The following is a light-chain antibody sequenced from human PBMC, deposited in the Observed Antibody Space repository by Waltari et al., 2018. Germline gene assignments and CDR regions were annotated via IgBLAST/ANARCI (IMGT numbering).Light chain of an antibody. V-gene: IGKV4-1*01. Sequence: DIVMTQSPDSLAVSLGERATINCKSSQSVLYSSNNKNYLAWYQQKPGRPPNLLIYWASTRESGVPDRFSGSGSGSDFTLTISSLQVEDVAVYYCQQFYSTPRTFGQGTKLEI. CDR1: QSVLYSSNNKNY. CDR3: QQFYSTPRT. J-gene: IGKJ2*02. CDR2: WAS.